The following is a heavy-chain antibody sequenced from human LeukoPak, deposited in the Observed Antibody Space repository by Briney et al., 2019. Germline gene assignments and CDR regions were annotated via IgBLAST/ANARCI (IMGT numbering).Heavy chain of an antibody. V-gene: IGHV3-66*01. CDR2: IYSGGST. D-gene: IGHD6-13*01. CDR3: ARAPYSSSWYFDY. Sequence: GGSLRLSCAASGFTVSSSYMTWVRQAPGKGLEWVSVIYSGGSTHYARSVKGRFTISRDNSKNTVYLQMNSLRAEDTAVYYCARAPYSSSWYFDYWGQGTLVTVSS. CDR1: GFTVSSSY. J-gene: IGHJ4*02.